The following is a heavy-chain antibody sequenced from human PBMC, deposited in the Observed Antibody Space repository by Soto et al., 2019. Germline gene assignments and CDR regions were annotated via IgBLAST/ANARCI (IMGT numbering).Heavy chain of an antibody. Sequence: GGSLRLSCAASGFTFSSNXMSWVRQAPGKGLEWVSVIYSGGSTYYADSVKGRFTISRDNSKNTLYLQMNSLRAEDTAVYYCARDRGSTEIPSWGQGTLVTVSS. J-gene: IGHJ4*02. V-gene: IGHV3-53*01. D-gene: IGHD3-10*01. CDR2: IYSGGST. CDR1: GFTFSSNX. CDR3: ARDRGSTEIPS.